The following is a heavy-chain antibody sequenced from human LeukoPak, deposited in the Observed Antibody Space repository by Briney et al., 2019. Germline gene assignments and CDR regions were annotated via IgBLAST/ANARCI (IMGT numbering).Heavy chain of an antibody. D-gene: IGHD3-10*01. CDR2: IYSGGST. CDR3: TRVSGSYDASDI. Sequence: GGSLRLSCAASGFIVSRSYMSWVRQAPGKGLEWVSVIYSGGSTYYADSVKGRFTISRDDSKNTVYLQMNSLRAEDTAAYYCTRVSGSYDASDIWGQGTMVIVSS. J-gene: IGHJ3*02. CDR1: GFIVSRSY. V-gene: IGHV3-53*01.